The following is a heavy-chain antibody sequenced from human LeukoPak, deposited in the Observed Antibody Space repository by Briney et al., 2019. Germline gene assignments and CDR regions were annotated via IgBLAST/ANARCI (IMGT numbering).Heavy chain of an antibody. D-gene: IGHD3-3*01. J-gene: IGHJ5*02. CDR1: GFTFSSYA. CDR2: ISYDGSNK. V-gene: IGHV3-30*04. CDR3: ARPRSGYSRSWFDP. Sequence: GGSLRLSCAASGFTFSSYAMHWVRQAPGKGLEWVAVISYDGSNKYYADSMKGRFTISRDNSKNTLYLQMNSLRAEDTAVYYCARPRSGYSRSWFDPWGQGTLVTVSS.